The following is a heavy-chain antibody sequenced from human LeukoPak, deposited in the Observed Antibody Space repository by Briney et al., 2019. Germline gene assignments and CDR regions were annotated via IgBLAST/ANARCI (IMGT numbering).Heavy chain of an antibody. D-gene: IGHD3/OR15-3a*01. CDR3: ARDRAANQDWVEFDP. CDR2: IRDSGEA. CDR1: GFRVSDYY. J-gene: IGHJ5*02. V-gene: IGHV3-66*03. Sequence: GGSLRLSCAVSGFRVSDYYVSWVRQAPGKGLEWVGLIRDSGEAFYADFARGRFAIYRDESENTLYLQMNSLRVEDTAVYFCARDRAANQDWVEFDPWGQGTPVIVSS.